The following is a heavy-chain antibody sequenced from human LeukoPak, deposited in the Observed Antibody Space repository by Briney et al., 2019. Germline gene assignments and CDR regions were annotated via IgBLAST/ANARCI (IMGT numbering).Heavy chain of an antibody. CDR3: ARGFETYYYGSGSYYNARPVDY. D-gene: IGHD3-10*01. Sequence: ASVKVSCKASGYTFTSYGISRVRQAPGQGLEWMGWISAYNGNTNYAQKLQGRVTMTTDTSTSTAYMELRSLRSDDTAVYYCARGFETYYYGSGSYYNARPVDYWDQGTLVTVSS. V-gene: IGHV1-18*01. J-gene: IGHJ4*02. CDR2: ISAYNGNT. CDR1: GYTFTSYG.